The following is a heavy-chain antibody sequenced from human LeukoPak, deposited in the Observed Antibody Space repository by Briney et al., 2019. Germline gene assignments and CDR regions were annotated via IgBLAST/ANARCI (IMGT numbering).Heavy chain of an antibody. CDR2: IKSKTDGGTT. Sequence: GGSLRLSCAASGFTFSNAWMSWVRQAPGKGLEWVGRIKSKTDGGTTDYAAPVKGRFTISRDDSKNTLYLQMNSLKTEDTAVYYCTTDMVVVTNFDYWGQGTPVTVSS. CDR1: GFTFSNAW. J-gene: IGHJ4*02. V-gene: IGHV3-15*01. CDR3: TTDMVVVTNFDY. D-gene: IGHD3-22*01.